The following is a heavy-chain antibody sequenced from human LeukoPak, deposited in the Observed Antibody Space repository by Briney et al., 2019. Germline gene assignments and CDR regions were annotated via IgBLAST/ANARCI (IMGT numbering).Heavy chain of an antibody. J-gene: IGHJ4*02. V-gene: IGHV3-49*03. CDR2: IRSKAYGGTT. CDR3: TRGKGDQGWY. D-gene: IGHD2-15*01. Sequence: GGTLRLSCTASGFTFGDYAMSWFREAPGKGREGVGFIRSKAYGGTTEYAASVRGGLTISRDDSKSIAYLQMNSRKTEDTAVYYCTRGKGDQGWYWGEGTLVTVSS. CDR1: GFTFGDYA.